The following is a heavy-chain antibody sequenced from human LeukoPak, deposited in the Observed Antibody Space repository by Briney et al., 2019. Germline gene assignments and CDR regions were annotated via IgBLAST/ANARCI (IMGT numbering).Heavy chain of an antibody. CDR1: GFTFDDYA. J-gene: IGHJ4*02. V-gene: IGHV3-74*01. D-gene: IGHD2-21*02. CDR2: IRINGGST. Sequence: GGSLRLSCAASGFTFDDYAMHWVRQDPAKGLVWVSRIRINGGSTSYADSVKGRFTISRDNDKNTVYLQMNSLREEDTAVYYCARSAYCGSDCHYYFDYWGQGTLVTVSS. CDR3: ARSAYCGSDCHYYFDY.